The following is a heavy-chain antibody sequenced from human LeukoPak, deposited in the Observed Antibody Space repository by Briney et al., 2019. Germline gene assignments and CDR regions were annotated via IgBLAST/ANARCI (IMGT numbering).Heavy chain of an antibody. CDR1: GGTFSNYA. D-gene: IGHD3-22*01. J-gene: IGHJ4*02. Sequence: SVTVSCMASGGTFSNYAISWVRQAPGQGLEWMGGIIPIFGTANYAQKFQGRVTITADESTSTAYMELSSLRSEDTAVYYCAGGLDRGVVITPGFDYWGQGTLVTVSS. CDR2: IIPIFGTA. V-gene: IGHV1-69*01. CDR3: AGGLDRGVVITPGFDY.